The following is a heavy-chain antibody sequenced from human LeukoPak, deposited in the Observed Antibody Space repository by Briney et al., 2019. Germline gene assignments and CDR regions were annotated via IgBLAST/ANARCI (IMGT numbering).Heavy chain of an antibody. D-gene: IGHD1-26*01. CDR2: IKQDGIEK. CDR1: GFSFRSHW. CDR3: ARVKGYSGSFNRDFDY. J-gene: IGHJ4*02. V-gene: IGHV3-7*01. Sequence: GGSLRLSCAVSGFSFRSHWMSWVRQAPGKGPEWVANIKQDGIEKYYVDSVKGRFTISRDSAKNSLYLQMDSLRVEDTAVYCCARVKGYSGSFNRDFDYWGQGTLVTVSS.